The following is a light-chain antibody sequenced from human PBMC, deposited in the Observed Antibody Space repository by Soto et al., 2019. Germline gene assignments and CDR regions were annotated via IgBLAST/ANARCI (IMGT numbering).Light chain of an antibody. J-gene: IGLJ2*01. V-gene: IGLV2-8*01. Sequence: ALTQPPSASGSPGQSVTISCTGTSSDVGGYNAVSWYQQHPGKVPKLVIYEVSKRPSGVPDRFSGSKSGNTASLTVSGLQAEDEADYYCSSHAGSINVVFGGGTKLTVL. CDR3: SSHAGSINVV. CDR1: SSDVGGYNA. CDR2: EVS.